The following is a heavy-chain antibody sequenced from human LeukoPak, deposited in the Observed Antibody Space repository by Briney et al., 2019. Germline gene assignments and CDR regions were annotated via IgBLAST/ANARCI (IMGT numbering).Heavy chain of an antibody. V-gene: IGHV4-30-4*01. D-gene: IGHD5-18*01. Sequence: SQTLSLTCTVSGGSINTNNYFWSWIRQSPGKGLEWIGYISYSGSTYYAPSLKSRVTISVDTSKNQFSLKLSSVTAADTAVYYCARENIVPGYSYGTRGWFDPWGQGTLVTVSS. CDR2: ISYSGST. CDR1: GGSINTNNYF. J-gene: IGHJ5*02. CDR3: ARENIVPGYSYGTRGWFDP.